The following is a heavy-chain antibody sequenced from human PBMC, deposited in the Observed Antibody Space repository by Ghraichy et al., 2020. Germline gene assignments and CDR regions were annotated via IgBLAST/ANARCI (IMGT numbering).Heavy chain of an antibody. CDR3: ARTRGYCSSTSCYIGTDYYYGMDV. J-gene: IGHJ6*02. CDR1: GGSISSYY. V-gene: IGHV4-59*01. D-gene: IGHD2-2*02. CDR2: IYYSGST. Sequence: SCTVSGGSISSYYWSWIRQPPGKGLEWIGYIYYSGSTNYNPSLKSRVTISVDTSKNQFSLKLSSVTAADTAVYYCARTRGYCSSTSCYIGTDYYYGMDVWGQGTTVTVSS.